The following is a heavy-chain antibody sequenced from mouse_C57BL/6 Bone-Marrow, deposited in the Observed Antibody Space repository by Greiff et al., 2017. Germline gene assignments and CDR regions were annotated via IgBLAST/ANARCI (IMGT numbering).Heavy chain of an antibody. D-gene: IGHD1-1*01. V-gene: IGHV1-52*01. CDR1: GYTFTSYW. CDR3: ASPFLYYGSSYWYFDV. J-gene: IGHJ1*03. CDR2: IDPSDSET. Sequence: QVQLQQPGAELVRPGSSVKLSCKASGYTFTSYWMHWVKQRPIQGLEWIGNIDPSDSETHYNQKFKEKATLTVDKSSSTAYMQLSSLTSEDSAVYYCASPFLYYGSSYWYFDVWGTGTTVTVSS.